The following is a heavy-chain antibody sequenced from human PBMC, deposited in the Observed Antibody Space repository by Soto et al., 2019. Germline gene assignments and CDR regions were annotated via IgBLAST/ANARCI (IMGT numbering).Heavy chain of an antibody. V-gene: IGHV3-21*01. Sequence: GGSLRLSCAPSGFTFSSYSLNWVRQAPGKGLEWVSSISSSSSYIYYADSVKGRFTISRDNAKNSLYLQMNSLRAEDTAVYYCARADCSSTSCYYYYYGMDVWGQGTTVTVSS. CDR3: ARADCSSTSCYYYYYGMDV. J-gene: IGHJ6*02. D-gene: IGHD2-2*01. CDR1: GFTFSSYS. CDR2: ISSSSSYI.